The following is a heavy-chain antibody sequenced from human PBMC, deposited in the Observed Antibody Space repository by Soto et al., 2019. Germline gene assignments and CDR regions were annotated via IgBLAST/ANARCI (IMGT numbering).Heavy chain of an antibody. CDR1: GGSISSYY. Sequence: SETLSLTCTVSGGSISSYYWSWIRPPPGKGLEWIGYIYYSGSTNYNPSLKSRVTXSVXXXXNQFSLKLSSVTAADTAVYYCARDQDCSSTSCYDWDGAFDIWGQGTMVTVSS. CDR2: IYYSGST. CDR3: ARDQDCSSTSCYDWDGAFDI. J-gene: IGHJ3*02. D-gene: IGHD2-2*01. V-gene: IGHV4-59*01.